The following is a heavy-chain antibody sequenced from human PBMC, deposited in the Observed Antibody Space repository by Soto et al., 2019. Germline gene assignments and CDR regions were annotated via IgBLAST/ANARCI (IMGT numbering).Heavy chain of an antibody. D-gene: IGHD5-12*01. CDR1: GASIASHY. CDR2: VFVSGRT. J-gene: IGHJ4*02. V-gene: IGHV4-4*07. CDR3: AREWSYSGSDF. Sequence: QVQLQESGPGLVKPSETLSLTCSVSGASIASHYWSWIRQSAGKGLEWSGRVFVSGRTDYNPSLNSRVNMSVDTSKGQCSLKLCSVTAAGTAIYYCAREWSYSGSDFWGQGTLVTVSS.